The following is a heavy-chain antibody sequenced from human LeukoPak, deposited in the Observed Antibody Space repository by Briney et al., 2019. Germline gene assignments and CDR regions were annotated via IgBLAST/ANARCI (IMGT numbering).Heavy chain of an antibody. D-gene: IGHD1-26*01. CDR1: GYTFTGYY. V-gene: IGHV1-2*06. Sequence: ASVKVSCKASGYTFTGYYMHWVRQAPGQGLEWMGRINPNSGGTNYAQKFQGRVTMTRDTSISTAYMELSRLRSDDTAVYYCARSQSGSYEFDYWGQGTLVTVSS. CDR3: ARSQSGSYEFDY. J-gene: IGHJ4*02. CDR2: INPNSGGT.